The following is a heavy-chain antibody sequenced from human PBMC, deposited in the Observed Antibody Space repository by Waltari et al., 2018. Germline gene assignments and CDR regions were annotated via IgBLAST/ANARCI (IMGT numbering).Heavy chain of an antibody. CDR3: ARDPSRIAWYAFDI. D-gene: IGHD6-13*01. CDR1: GYSISSGYY. Sequence: QVQLQESGPGLVKPSETLSLTCAVSGYSISSGYYWGWIRQPPGKGLEWIGSIYHLGSTYYNPSLKSRVTISVDTSKNQFSLKLSSVTAADTAVYYCARDPSRIAWYAFDIWGQGTMVTVSS. V-gene: IGHV4-38-2*02. CDR2: IYHLGST. J-gene: IGHJ3*02.